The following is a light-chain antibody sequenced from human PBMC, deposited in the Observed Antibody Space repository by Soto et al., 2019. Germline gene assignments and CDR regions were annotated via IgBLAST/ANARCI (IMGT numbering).Light chain of an antibody. J-gene: IGKJ4*01. Sequence: DIQMTQSPSSLSASVGDRVTITCRASQSISRYLNWYQQKPGKAPKLLIYAASSLKSGVPSRFSGSGSGTDFTLTISSLQPEDFATYYCQQSDSTPLTVGGGTKVEIK. V-gene: IGKV1-39*01. CDR1: QSISRY. CDR2: AAS. CDR3: QQSDSTPLT.